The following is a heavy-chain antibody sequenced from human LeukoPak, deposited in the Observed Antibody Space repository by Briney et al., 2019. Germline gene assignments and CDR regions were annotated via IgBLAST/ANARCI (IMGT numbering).Heavy chain of an antibody. CDR2: IRYDGSNK. D-gene: IGHD6-13*01. J-gene: IGHJ4*02. V-gene: IGHV3-30*02. Sequence: GGSLRLSCTASGFTFSSYNMNWVRQAPGKGLEWVAFIRYDGSNKYYADSVKGRFTISRDNSKNTLYLQMNSLRAEDTAVYYCAKDAYPEQQLDYWGQGTLVTVSS. CDR1: GFTFSSYN. CDR3: AKDAYPEQQLDY.